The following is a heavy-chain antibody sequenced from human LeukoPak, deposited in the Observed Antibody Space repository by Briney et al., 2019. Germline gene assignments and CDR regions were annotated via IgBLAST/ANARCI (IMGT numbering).Heavy chain of an antibody. D-gene: IGHD4-17*01. Sequence: GGSLRLSCAASGFLFSDYYMSWIRQAPGKGLEWVSYISSSGSTIYYADSVKGRFTISRDNAKNSLYLQMNSLRAEDTAVYYCASSTVTTVYYYYGMDVWGQGTTVTVSS. CDR3: ASSTVTTVYYYYGMDV. J-gene: IGHJ6*02. V-gene: IGHV3-11*01. CDR1: GFLFSDYY. CDR2: ISSSGSTI.